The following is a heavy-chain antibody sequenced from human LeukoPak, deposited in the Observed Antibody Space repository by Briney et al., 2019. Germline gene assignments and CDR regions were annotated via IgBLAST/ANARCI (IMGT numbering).Heavy chain of an antibody. CDR3: AKAYSYGYDY. V-gene: IGHV3-30*02. CDR1: GFTFSSYG. Sequence: GGSLRLSCVASGFTFSSYGMHWVRQAPGKGLEWVAFIWYDGSNKYYADSVKGRFTISRDNSKNTLSLQMSSLRPDDTAVYYCAKAYSYGYDYSRQGTLVTVSS. CDR2: IWYDGSNK. D-gene: IGHD5-18*01. J-gene: IGHJ4*02.